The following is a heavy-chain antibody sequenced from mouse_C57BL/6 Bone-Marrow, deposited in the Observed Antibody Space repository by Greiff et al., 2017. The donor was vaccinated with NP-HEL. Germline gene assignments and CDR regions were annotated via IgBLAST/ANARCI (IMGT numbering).Heavy chain of an antibody. D-gene: IGHD1-1*01. CDR1: GYTFTDYN. V-gene: IGHV1-18*01. CDR2: INPNNGGT. CDR3: ARLGDYGSSSDY. J-gene: IGHJ2*01. Sequence: VVKPGASVKIPCKASGYTFTDYNMDWVKQSHGKSLEWIGDINPNNGGTIYNQKFKGKATLTVDKSSSTAYMELRSLTSEDTAVYYCARLGDYGSSSDYWGQGTTLTVSS.